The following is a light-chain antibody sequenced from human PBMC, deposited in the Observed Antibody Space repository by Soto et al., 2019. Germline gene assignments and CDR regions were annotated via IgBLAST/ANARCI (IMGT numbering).Light chain of an antibody. Sequence: EMVMTQSPATLSLSPGERATLSCRASQNINDNLAWYQQKPGQAPRLFIFRASSRATGIPTRFSGSGSGTDIKLTISSLKSEHFAVYYCEQYNKWPSATFGGGTKVETK. CDR3: EQYNKWPSAT. CDR2: RAS. V-gene: IGKV3-15*01. J-gene: IGKJ4*01. CDR1: QNINDN.